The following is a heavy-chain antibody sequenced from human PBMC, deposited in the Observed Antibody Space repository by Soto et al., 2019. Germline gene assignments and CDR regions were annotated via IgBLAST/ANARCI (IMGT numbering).Heavy chain of an antibody. J-gene: IGHJ3*01. CDR3: AKVYYSGTFPGAFDV. CDR1: GFTFSNYA. CDR2: ISAGGSST. V-gene: IGHV3-23*01. D-gene: IGHD1-26*01. Sequence: EVQLLESGGGLVQPGGSLRLSCAVSGFTFSNYAINWVRQAPGKGLEWVSGISAGGSSTFYADSVKGRFTISRDNSMNPLYLHMNSLRAEDTAVYYCAKVYYSGTFPGAFDVWGQGTMVTVSS.